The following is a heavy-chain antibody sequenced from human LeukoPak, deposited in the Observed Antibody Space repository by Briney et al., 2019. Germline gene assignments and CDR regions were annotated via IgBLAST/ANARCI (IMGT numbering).Heavy chain of an antibody. Sequence: GGSLRLSCAASGFTFSSYGMSWVRQAPGKGLEWVSAISGSGGSTYYADSVKGRFTISRDNSKNTLYLQMNSLRAEDTAVYYCAKGYFWSGYPHDYWGQGTLVTVSS. D-gene: IGHD3-3*01. CDR3: AKGYFWSGYPHDY. V-gene: IGHV3-23*01. CDR2: ISGSGGST. CDR1: GFTFSSYG. J-gene: IGHJ4*02.